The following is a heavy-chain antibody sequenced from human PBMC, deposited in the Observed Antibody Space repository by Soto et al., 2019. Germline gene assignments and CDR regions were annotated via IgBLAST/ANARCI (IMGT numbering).Heavy chain of an antibody. V-gene: IGHV4-34*01. J-gene: IGHJ5*02. CDR3: ATFPRVGFCTNGVCYSA. CDR1: GGSFSGYY. Sequence: KTSETLSLTCAVYGGSFSGYYWSWIRQPPGKGLEWIGEINHSGSTNYNPSLKSRVTISVDTSKNQFSLKLSSVTAADTAVYYCATFPRVGFCTNGVCYSAWGQGTLVTVSS. CDR2: INHSGST. D-gene: IGHD2-8*01.